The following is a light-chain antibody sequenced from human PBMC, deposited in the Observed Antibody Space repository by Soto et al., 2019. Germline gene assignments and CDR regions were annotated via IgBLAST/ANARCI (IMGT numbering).Light chain of an antibody. V-gene: IGKV3-11*01. CDR3: QQRSDWPPT. CDR1: QSLSVY. J-gene: IGKJ1*01. CDR2: DAS. Sequence: EIVLTQSPATLSLSPGERATLSCRASQSLSVYLVWYQQTPVRAPRLLIYDASKRATGVPARFSGSGSGTDFTLTISSLEPEDFAIYYCQQRSDWPPTFGPGTRVEI.